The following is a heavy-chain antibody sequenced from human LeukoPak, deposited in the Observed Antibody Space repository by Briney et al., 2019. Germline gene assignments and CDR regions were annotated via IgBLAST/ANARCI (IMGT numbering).Heavy chain of an antibody. Sequence: PSETLPLTCTVSGGSISSSSYYWGWIRQPPGKGLEWIGSIYYSGSTYYNPSLKSRVTISVDTSKDQFSLKLSSVTAADTAVYYCASRFYDSGAFDIWGQGTMVTVSS. V-gene: IGHV4-39*01. CDR3: ASRFYDSGAFDI. CDR2: IYYSGST. CDR1: GGSISSSSYY. J-gene: IGHJ3*02. D-gene: IGHD3-3*01.